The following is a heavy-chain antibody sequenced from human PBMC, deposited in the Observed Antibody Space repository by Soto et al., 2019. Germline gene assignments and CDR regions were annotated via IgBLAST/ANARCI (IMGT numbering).Heavy chain of an antibody. CDR1: GYTFTGYY. Sequence: ASVKVSCKASGYTFTGYYMHWVRQAPGQGLEWMGWINPNSGGTNYAQKFQGRVTMTRDTSISTAYMELSRLRSDDTAVYYCARDSGGAMGPGDFWSGPSYGMDVWGQGTTVTVSS. CDR3: ARDSGGAMGPGDFWSGPSYGMDV. V-gene: IGHV1-2*02. CDR2: INPNSGGT. J-gene: IGHJ6*02. D-gene: IGHD3-3*01.